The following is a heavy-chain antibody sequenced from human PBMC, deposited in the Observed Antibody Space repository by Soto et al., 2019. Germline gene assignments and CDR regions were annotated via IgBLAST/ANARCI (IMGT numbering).Heavy chain of an antibody. Sequence: SVKVSCKASGGTFSSYAISWVRQAPGQGLEWMGGIIPIFGTANYAQKFQGRVTITADKSTSTAYMELSSLRSEDTAVYYCAREGRGGSYFIDAFDIWGQRTMVTVSS. D-gene: IGHD1-26*01. J-gene: IGHJ3*02. V-gene: IGHV1-69*06. CDR3: AREGRGGSYFIDAFDI. CDR1: GGTFSSYA. CDR2: IIPIFGTA.